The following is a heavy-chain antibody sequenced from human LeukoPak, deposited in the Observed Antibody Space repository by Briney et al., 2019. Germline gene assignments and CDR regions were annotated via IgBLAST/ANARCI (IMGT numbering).Heavy chain of an antibody. CDR1: GFTFSDYY. J-gene: IGHJ4*02. Sequence: PGGSLRHSCAASGFTFSDYYMSWIRQAPGKGLEWLSSISSSGSTIYYADSVKGRFTVSRDNSKNTLYLQMNSLRAEDTAVYYCAKDLSVRVVTPNDYWGQGTLVTVSS. CDR2: ISSSGSTI. V-gene: IGHV3-11*04. D-gene: IGHD3-3*01. CDR3: AKDLSVRVVTPNDY.